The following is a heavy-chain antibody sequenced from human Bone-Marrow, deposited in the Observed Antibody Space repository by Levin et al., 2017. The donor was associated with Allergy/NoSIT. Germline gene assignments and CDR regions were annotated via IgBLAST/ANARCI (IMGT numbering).Heavy chain of an antibody. CDR1: GFTFRSYA. V-gene: IGHV3-23*01. Sequence: GGSLRLSCAASGFTFRSYAMSWVRQAPGKGLEWVSVISGGGGNTYYADSVKGRFTVSRDNSENTLSLQMNSLRAEDTAVYYCARNRDGYNRYYFDYWGPGTLVTVSS. CDR3: ARNRDGYNRYYFDY. D-gene: IGHD5-24*01. CDR2: ISGGGGNT. J-gene: IGHJ4*02.